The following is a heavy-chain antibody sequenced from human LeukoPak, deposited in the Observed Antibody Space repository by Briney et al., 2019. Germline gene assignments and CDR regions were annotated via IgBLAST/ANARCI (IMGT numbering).Heavy chain of an antibody. CDR1: GFTFSSYW. CDR2: IRQDGSEK. D-gene: IGHD5-24*01. CDR3: ARDGGRRDDY. Sequence: PGGSLRLSCAASGFTFSSYWMTWVRQAPGKGLEWVANIRQDGSEKYYVDSVKGRFTISRDNAKNSLYLQMNSLRAEDTAVFYCARDGGRRDDYWGQGTLVTVSS. J-gene: IGHJ4*02. V-gene: IGHV3-7*01.